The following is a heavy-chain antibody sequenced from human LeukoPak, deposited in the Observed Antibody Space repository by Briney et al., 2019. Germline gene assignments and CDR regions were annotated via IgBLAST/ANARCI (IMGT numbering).Heavy chain of an antibody. CDR2: ISSSGDRR. J-gene: IGHJ4*02. CDR3: AGGYGSYSPDY. V-gene: IGHV3-48*03. D-gene: IGHD1-26*01. CDR1: GFTFSRYA. Sequence: GGSLRLSCAASGFTFSRYAMSWVRQAPGKGLEWVSYISSSGDRRFYADSVKGRFTISRDNAKNSLVLQMNSLRVEDTALYFCAGGYGSYSPDYWGQGTLVTVS.